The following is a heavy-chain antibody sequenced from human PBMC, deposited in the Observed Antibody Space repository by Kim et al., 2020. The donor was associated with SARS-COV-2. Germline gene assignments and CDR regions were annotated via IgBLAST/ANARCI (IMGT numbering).Heavy chain of an antibody. CDR3: TTDPSTNPFSDYWARNWLDS. Sequence: GGSLRISCAASGLTFNNYGMHWVRQAPGKGLQWVAIISANGINKYYADSVKGRFTISRDNSKNTLFLQMNSLRAEDTAVYYCTTDPSTNPFSDYWARNWLDSWGQGALVTVSS. V-gene: IGHV3-30*03. CDR1: GLTFNNYG. CDR2: ISANGINK. J-gene: IGHJ5*01. D-gene: IGHD4-17*01.